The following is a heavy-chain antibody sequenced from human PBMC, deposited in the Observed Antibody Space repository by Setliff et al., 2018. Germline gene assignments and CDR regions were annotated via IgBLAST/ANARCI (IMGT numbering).Heavy chain of an antibody. CDR2: IYYSGST. D-gene: IGHD2-21*01. CDR1: SGSIGSGDSS. Sequence: SETLSLTCTVSSGSIGSGDSSWNWIRQPPGKGLEWIGYIYYSGSTNYNPSLKSRVTISVDTSKNQFSLKLSSVTAADTAVYYCATEKFPGDWGDYWGQGTLVTVSS. J-gene: IGHJ4*02. CDR3: ATEKFPGDWGDY. V-gene: IGHV4-61*08.